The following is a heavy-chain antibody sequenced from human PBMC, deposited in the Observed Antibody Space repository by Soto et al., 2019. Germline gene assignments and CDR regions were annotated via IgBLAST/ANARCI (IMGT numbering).Heavy chain of an antibody. D-gene: IGHD3-10*01. J-gene: IGHJ4*02. Sequence: PSETLSLTCNVSGGSIRSYYWNWIRQPPGKTLEWIGDVYYSGSANYNPSLKSRVTISVDMSRNQFSPKLNSVTAADTAEYYCARGSMVRGPTPFDYWGQGTLVTVSS. CDR3: ARGSMVRGPTPFDY. CDR1: GGSIRSYY. V-gene: IGHV4-59*01. CDR2: VYYSGSA.